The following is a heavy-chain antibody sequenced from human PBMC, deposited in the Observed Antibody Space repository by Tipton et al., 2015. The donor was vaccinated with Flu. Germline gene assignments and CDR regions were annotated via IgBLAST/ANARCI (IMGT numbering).Heavy chain of an antibody. J-gene: IGHJ4*02. Sequence: TLSLTCIVSNGSLSSYYWNWIRQSPGKGLEWIGYIYNTVYTKYNPSLKSRVAISVDTSKNQFSLRLSSVTAADSAVYFCARDPSLGMPEYFDSWGQGTLSPSPQ. D-gene: IGHD2-2*01. CDR2: IYNTVYT. V-gene: IGHV4-59*01. CDR3: ARDPSLGMPEYFDS. CDR1: NGSLSSYY.